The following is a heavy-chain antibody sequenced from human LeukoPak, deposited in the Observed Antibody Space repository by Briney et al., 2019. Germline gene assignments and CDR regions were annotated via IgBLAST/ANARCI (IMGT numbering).Heavy chain of an antibody. CDR2: INPNSGGT. Sequence: ASVKVSCKASGYTFTGYYMHWVRQAPGQGLEWMGWINPNSGGTNYAQKFQGRVTMTRDTSISTAYMELSRLRSDDTAVYYCARVQTISSSWYLWGSEAFDYWGQGTLVTVSS. CDR3: ARVQTISSSWYLWGSEAFDY. CDR1: GYTFTGYY. J-gene: IGHJ4*02. V-gene: IGHV1-2*02. D-gene: IGHD6-13*01.